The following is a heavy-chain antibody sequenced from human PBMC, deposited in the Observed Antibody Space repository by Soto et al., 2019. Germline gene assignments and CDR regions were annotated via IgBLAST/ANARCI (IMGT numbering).Heavy chain of an antibody. CDR1: GYTFTGYF. CDR3: ARVIRGAYYNSPLDT. D-gene: IGHD3-10*01. Sequence: ASVKFSCKASGYTFTGYFMHWVRPAPGQGLEWMGWINPYSGGADYAQSFQGRVTMTRDTSISTVYMELSRLRFDDTAVYYCARVIRGAYYNSPLDTWGQGTVVTVSS. CDR2: INPYSGGA. V-gene: IGHV1-2*02. J-gene: IGHJ5*02.